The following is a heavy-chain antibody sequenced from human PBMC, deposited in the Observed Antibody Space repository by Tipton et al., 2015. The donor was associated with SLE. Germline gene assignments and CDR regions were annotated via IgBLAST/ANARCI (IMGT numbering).Heavy chain of an antibody. CDR3: AREYPWGNYYYGMDV. Sequence: SLRLSCAASGFIFSSYAMHWVRQAPGKGLEWVAVISYDGSNKYYADSVKGRFTISRDNSKNTLYLQMNSLRAEDTAVYYCAREYPWGNYYYGMDVWGQGTTVTVSS. CDR1: GFIFSSYA. D-gene: IGHD3-16*01. CDR2: ISYDGSNK. J-gene: IGHJ6*02. V-gene: IGHV3-30*04.